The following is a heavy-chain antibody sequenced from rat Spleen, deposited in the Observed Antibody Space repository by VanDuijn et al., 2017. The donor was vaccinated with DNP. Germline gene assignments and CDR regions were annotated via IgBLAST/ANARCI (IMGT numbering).Heavy chain of an antibody. D-gene: IGHD4-1*01. CDR2: IGTGGST. V-gene: IGHV2-43*01. J-gene: IGHJ2*01. CDR1: GFSLTSFP. CDR3: ARDWDGYNIDY. Sequence: QVQLQESGPGLLQPSQTLSLACTVSGFSLTSFPVHWVRQPSGKGLEWMGIIGTGGSTEYNSALKSRMSISRDTSKNQIFLKMNSLQTEDSATYYCARDWDGYNIDYWGQGLMVTVSS.